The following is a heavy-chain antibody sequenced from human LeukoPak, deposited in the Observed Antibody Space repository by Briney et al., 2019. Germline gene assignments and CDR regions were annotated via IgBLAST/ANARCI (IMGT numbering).Heavy chain of an antibody. Sequence: ASVKVSCKASGYTFTSYYMHLVRQAPGQGLEWMGIINPSGGSTSYAQKFQGRVTMTRDTSTSTVYMELSSLRSEDTAVYYCARDNVYSSSWYYPTYYYYGMDVWGQGTTVTVSS. J-gene: IGHJ6*02. CDR2: INPSGGST. CDR1: GYTFTSYY. CDR3: ARDNVYSSSWYYPTYYYYGMDV. D-gene: IGHD6-13*01. V-gene: IGHV1-46*01.